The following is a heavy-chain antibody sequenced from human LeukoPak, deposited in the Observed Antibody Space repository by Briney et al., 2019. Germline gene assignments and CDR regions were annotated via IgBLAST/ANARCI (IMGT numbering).Heavy chain of an antibody. D-gene: IGHD3-22*01. V-gene: IGHV1-69*10. CDR1: GGTFISHA. J-gene: IGHJ4*02. Sequence: GASVKVSCKASGGTFISHAISWVRLAPGQGLEWMGRIIPVIGVGNYAQKFQGRVTITADESTSTVYMELTSLRSEDTAMYYCARAEDSSVYYPCYWGQGAVVTVSS. CDR2: IIPVIGVG. CDR3: ARAEDSSVYYPCY.